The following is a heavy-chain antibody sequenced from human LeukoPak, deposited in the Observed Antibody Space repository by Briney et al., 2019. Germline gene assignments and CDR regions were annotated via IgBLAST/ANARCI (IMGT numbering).Heavy chain of an antibody. CDR1: GFTFSSYW. CDR3: ARGRPHGNDY. J-gene: IGHJ4*02. CDR2: IASDGSST. Sequence: GGSLRLSCAASGFTFSSYWMNWVRQAPGKRLVWVSRIASDGSSTTYADSVKGRFSISRDNAKNTLYLQMNSLRVEDTAVYYCARGRPHGNDYWGQGTLVTVSS. D-gene: IGHD4-23*01. V-gene: IGHV3-74*01.